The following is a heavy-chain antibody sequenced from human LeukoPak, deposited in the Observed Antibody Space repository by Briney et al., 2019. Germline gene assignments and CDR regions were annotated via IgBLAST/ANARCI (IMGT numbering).Heavy chain of an antibody. D-gene: IGHD3-3*01. V-gene: IGHV1-2*02. J-gene: IGHJ3*02. CDR2: INPNSGGT. Sequence: ASVKVSCKASGYTFTGYYIHWVRQAPGQGLEWMGWINPNSGGTNYAQKFQGRVTMTRDTSISTAYMELSRLRSDDTAVYYCAREDDFGRGAFDIWGQGTMVTVSS. CDR3: AREDDFGRGAFDI. CDR1: GYTFTGYY.